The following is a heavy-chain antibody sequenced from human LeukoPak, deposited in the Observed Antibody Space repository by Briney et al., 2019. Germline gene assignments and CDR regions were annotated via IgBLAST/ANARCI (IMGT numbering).Heavy chain of an antibody. V-gene: IGHV3-23*01. Sequence: GGSLRLSCVVSGLTLSNYGMSWVRQAPGKGLEWVSGISERGGSTNYADSVKGRFIISRDTSKNTVYLQMNSLRVEDTAVYFCAKRGIVIRAVIIIGFHKEAYYFDYWGQGILVTVSS. CDR2: ISERGGST. CDR3: AKRGIVIRAVIIIGFHKEAYYFDY. D-gene: IGHD3-10*01. J-gene: IGHJ4*02. CDR1: GLTLSNYG.